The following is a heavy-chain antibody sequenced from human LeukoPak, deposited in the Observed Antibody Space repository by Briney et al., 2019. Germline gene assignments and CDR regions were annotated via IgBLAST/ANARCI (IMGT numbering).Heavy chain of an antibody. Sequence: SETLFLTCTVSGGSISSGSYYWSWIRQPAGKGLEWIGRIYTSGSTNYNPSLKSRVTMSVDTSKNRFSLKLSSVTAADTAVYYCARVGQYSYGFYYYYYMDVWGKGTTVTVSS. D-gene: IGHD5-18*01. CDR3: ARVGQYSYGFYYYYYMDV. CDR1: GGSISSGSYY. V-gene: IGHV4-61*02. J-gene: IGHJ6*03. CDR2: IYTSGST.